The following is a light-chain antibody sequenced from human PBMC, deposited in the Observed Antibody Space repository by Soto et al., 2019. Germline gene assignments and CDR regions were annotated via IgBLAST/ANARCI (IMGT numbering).Light chain of an antibody. CDR2: DAS. CDR3: QQYNSYSWT. J-gene: IGKJ1*01. V-gene: IGKV1-5*01. Sequence: DIQMTQSRATLSASVVDIVTITCRASQSISSWLAWYQQKPGKAPKLLIYDASSLESGVPSRFSGSGSGTEFTLTISSLQPDDFATYYCQQYNSYSWTFGQGTKV. CDR1: QSISSW.